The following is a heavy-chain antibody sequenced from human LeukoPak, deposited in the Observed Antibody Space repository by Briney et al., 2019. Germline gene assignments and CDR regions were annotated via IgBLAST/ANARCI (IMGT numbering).Heavy chain of an antibody. D-gene: IGHD2-15*01. CDR3: ARVTSLAGNHWGYFDY. V-gene: IGHV4-31*03. CDR1: GDSISSSNKY. J-gene: IGHJ4*02. Sequence: SETLSLTCTVSGDSISSSNKYWSWIRQHPGKGLEWIGYIYYSGSSYYNPSLQSRVTISVDASKTQFSLNLTSVTAADTAVYYCARVTSLAGNHWGYFDYWGQGTLVTASS. CDR2: IYYSGSS.